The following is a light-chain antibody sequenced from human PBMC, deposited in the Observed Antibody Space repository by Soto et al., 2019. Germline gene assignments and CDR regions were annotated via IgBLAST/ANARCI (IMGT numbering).Light chain of an antibody. Sequence: QSVLTQPASVSGSPGQSITISCTGTSSDVGGYNYVSWYQQHPGKAPKLMIYEVSNRPSGVSNRFSGSKSGNTASLTISGLQAEDEADYYCSSYTGRSTAYVFGTGTKVTVL. CDR1: SSDVGGYNY. J-gene: IGLJ1*01. CDR3: SSYTGRSTAYV. V-gene: IGLV2-14*01. CDR2: EVS.